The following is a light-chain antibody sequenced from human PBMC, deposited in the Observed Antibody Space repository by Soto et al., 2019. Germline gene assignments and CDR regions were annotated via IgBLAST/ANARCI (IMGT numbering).Light chain of an antibody. Sequence: QSALTQPASVSGSLGQSITISCTGTTSDVGGYNYVSWYQQHPGKAPILMIYEVTNRPSGVPNRFSGSKSGNTASLTISGLQVEDEAEYYCGSYTGSTTYVFGNGTKVTVL. J-gene: IGLJ1*01. V-gene: IGLV2-14*01. CDR3: GSYTGSTTYV. CDR1: TSDVGGYNY. CDR2: EVT.